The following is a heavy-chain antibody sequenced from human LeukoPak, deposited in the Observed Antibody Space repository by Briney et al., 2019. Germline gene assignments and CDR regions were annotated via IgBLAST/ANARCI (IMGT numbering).Heavy chain of an antibody. Sequence: PGGSLRLSCAASGFTFSSYWMHWVRQAPGKGLVWVSHINSDGSTTNYADSVKGRFTISRDNAKNTLYLQMNSLRAVDTAVYYCARGIGSGWYLDWGQGTLVTVSS. D-gene: IGHD6-19*01. CDR1: GFTFSSYW. CDR2: INSDGSTT. CDR3: ARGIGSGWYLD. V-gene: IGHV3-74*01. J-gene: IGHJ4*02.